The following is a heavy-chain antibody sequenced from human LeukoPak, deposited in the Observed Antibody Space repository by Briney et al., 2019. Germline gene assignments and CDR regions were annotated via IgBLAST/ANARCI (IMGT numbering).Heavy chain of an antibody. D-gene: IGHD3-22*01. CDR1: GIPLINYG. CDR3: AKRGVVIRVILVGFHKEAYYFDS. CDR2: ISGSGGST. Sequence: GSLRLSCAVSGIPLINYGMSWVRQAPGKGLEWVAGISGSGGSTNYADSVKGRFSISRDNPKNTLYLQMNSLRAEDTAVYFCAKRGVVIRVILVGFHKEAYYFDSWGQGALVTVSS. V-gene: IGHV3-23*01. J-gene: IGHJ4*02.